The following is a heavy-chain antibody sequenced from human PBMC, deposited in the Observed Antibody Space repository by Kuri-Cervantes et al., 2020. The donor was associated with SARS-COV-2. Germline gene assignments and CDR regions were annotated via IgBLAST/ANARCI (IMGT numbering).Heavy chain of an antibody. CDR3: ARVRGVLGEVYFDY. J-gene: IGHJ4*02. Sequence: GSLRLSCAVYGGSFSGYYWSWIRQPPGKGLEWLGSMYYSGITNYNPSLKSRLTISVDTSKNQISLKLSSVTAADTAVYYCARVRGVLGEVYFDYWGQGTLVTVSS. V-gene: IGHV4-59*01. D-gene: IGHD3-10*01. CDR1: GGSFSGYY. CDR2: MYYSGIT.